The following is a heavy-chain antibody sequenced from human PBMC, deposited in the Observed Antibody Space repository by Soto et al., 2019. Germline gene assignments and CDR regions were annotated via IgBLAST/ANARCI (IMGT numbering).Heavy chain of an antibody. D-gene: IGHD3-3*01. CDR3: ARGESIYDFWSGPYFDY. J-gene: IGHJ4*02. CDR1: GGSFSGYY. CDR2: INHSGST. Sequence: PSETLSLTCAVYGGSFSGYYWSWIRQPPGKGLEWIGEINHSGSTNYNPSPKSRVTISVDTSKNQFSLKLSSVTAADTAVYYCARGESIYDFWSGPYFDYWGQGTLGTVS. V-gene: IGHV4-34*01.